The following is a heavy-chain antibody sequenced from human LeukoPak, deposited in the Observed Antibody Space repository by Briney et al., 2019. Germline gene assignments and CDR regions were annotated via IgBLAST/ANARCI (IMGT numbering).Heavy chain of an antibody. D-gene: IGHD4-23*01. V-gene: IGHV3-23*01. J-gene: IGHJ4*02. CDR2: ISDSGDYT. CDR3: ASDFGGHDDF. CDR1: GFTFSSYA. Sequence: GGSLRLSCAGSGFTFSSYAMSWVRQAPGQGLEWVSVISDSGDYTSYADSVRGRFTISRDNSRNTLYLQMNSLGVEDTAVYSCASDFGGHDDFWGQGILVTVSS.